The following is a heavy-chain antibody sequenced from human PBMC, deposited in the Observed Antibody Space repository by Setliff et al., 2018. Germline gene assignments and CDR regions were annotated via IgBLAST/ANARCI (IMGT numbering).Heavy chain of an antibody. J-gene: IGHJ5*02. CDR1: GGSISSHY. D-gene: IGHD3-10*01. CDR2: IYYSGST. CDR3: ARQGTAIRWFDP. V-gene: IGHV4-59*11. Sequence: PSETLSLTCTAPGGSISSHYWSWIRQPPGKGLEWIGYIYYSGSTNYNPSLKSRVTISVDTSKKQFSLRLNSVTAADTAVYYCARQGTAIRWFDPWGQGTLVTVSS.